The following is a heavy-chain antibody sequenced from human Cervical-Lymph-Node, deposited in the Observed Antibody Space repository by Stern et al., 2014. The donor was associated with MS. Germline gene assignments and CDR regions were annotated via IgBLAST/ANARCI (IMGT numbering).Heavy chain of an antibody. J-gene: IGHJ6*02. V-gene: IGHV1-69*01. CDR3: ARDDYYDSSGYLDLYYYYGMDV. CDR1: GGTFSSYA. D-gene: IGHD3-22*01. Sequence: QVQLVQSGAEVKKPGSSVKVSCKASGGTFSSYAISWVRQAPGQGLEWMGGIIPIFGTANYAQKFQGRVTITADESTSTAYMELSSLRSEDTAVYYCARDDYYDSSGYLDLYYYYGMDVWGQGTTVTVSS. CDR2: IIPIFGTA.